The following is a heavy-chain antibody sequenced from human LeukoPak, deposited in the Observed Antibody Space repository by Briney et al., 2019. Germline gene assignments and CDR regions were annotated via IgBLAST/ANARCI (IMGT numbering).Heavy chain of an antibody. CDR2: ISGSSSTV. J-gene: IGHJ4*02. V-gene: IGHV3-48*04. D-gene: IGHD1-7*01. Sequence: QTGGSLRLSCVASGFTFSMYSMNWVRQAPGKGLEWLSHISGSSSTVHYEDSVKGRFTISRDNAKNSLYLQMNSLRAEDTAVYYCARGGWGTAIDYWAQGTLVTVSS. CDR1: GFTFSMYS. CDR3: ARGGWGTAIDY.